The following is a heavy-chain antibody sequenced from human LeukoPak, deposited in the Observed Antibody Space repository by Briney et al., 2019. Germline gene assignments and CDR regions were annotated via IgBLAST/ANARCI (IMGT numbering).Heavy chain of an antibody. CDR3: ARGGGLSY. CDR2: INDRGIAT. J-gene: IGHJ4*02. D-gene: IGHD3-16*01. CDR1: GFTFSNYA. Sequence: QPGGSLRLSCAASGFTFSNYAMSWVRQAPGKGLEWVSTINDRGIATYYADSVKGRFTISRDNSKNTLYLQMNSLRAEDTAVYYCARGGGLSYWGQGTLVTVSS. V-gene: IGHV3-23*01.